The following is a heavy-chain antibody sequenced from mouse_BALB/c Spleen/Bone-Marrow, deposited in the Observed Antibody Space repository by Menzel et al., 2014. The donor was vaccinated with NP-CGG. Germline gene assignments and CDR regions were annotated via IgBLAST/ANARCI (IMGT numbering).Heavy chain of an antibody. CDR2: INPNNGAT. Sequence: EVQLQQSGPELVKPGASVKISCKTSGYTFTESTINWVKQSHGKSLEWIGGINPNNGATGYNQKFKGKATLTVDKSSSTAYLELRSLTSDGSAVYYCARRDYGPAWFTYWGQGTLVTVSA. D-gene: IGHD1-1*01. V-gene: IGHV1-18*01. CDR3: ARRDYGPAWFTY. J-gene: IGHJ3*01. CDR1: GYTFTEST.